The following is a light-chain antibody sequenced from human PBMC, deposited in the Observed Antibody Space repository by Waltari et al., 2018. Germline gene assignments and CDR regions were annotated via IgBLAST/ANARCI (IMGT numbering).Light chain of an antibody. V-gene: IGKV3-11*01. Sequence: DIVLTQSPGTLSLSPGERATLPCRASQRVSNDFAWYQQQPGQAPRLLIYAVFNRATGIPARFSGIGSVTDFTLTISSLEPEDLAVYYCQQRRDWPITFGGGTKVEIK. CDR2: AVF. CDR3: QQRRDWPIT. J-gene: IGKJ4*01. CDR1: QRVSND.